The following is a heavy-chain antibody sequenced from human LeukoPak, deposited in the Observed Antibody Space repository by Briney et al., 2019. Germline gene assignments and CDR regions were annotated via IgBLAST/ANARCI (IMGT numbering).Heavy chain of an antibody. J-gene: IGHJ3*02. Sequence: SETLSPTCTVSGGSLSNHYWNWIRHPAGTGLEYIGRIFHTGSTNYNPSLKSRVTMSVDTSNNQFSLNLTSVTAADTAVYYCARGPLGGESFDIWGQGAMVTLSS. CDR3: ARGPLGGESFDI. CDR2: IFHTGST. V-gene: IGHV4-4*07. D-gene: IGHD3-16*01. CDR1: GGSLSNHY.